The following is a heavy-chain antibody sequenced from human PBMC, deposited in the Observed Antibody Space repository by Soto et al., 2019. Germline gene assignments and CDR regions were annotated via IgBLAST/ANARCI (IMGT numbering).Heavy chain of an antibody. CDR3: ARLDCSGGSCYPYYFEH. J-gene: IGHJ4*02. V-gene: IGHV3-49*04. D-gene: IGHD2-15*01. Sequence: LSLSCTDSGFTFGDYAMSWVRQAPGKGLEWVGFIRSKAYGGTTEYAASVKGRFTISRDDSKSIAYLQLNSLKTDDTAVYYCARLDCSGGSCYPYYFEHWGQGALVTVSS. CDR1: GFTFGDYA. CDR2: IRSKAYGGTT.